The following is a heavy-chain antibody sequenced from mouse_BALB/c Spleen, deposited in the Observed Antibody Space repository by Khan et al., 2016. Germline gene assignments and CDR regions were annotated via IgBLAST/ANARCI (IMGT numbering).Heavy chain of an antibody. CDR2: INTYTGEP. V-gene: IGHV9-3-1*01. Sequence: QVQLKQSGPELKKPGETVKISCKASGYTLTNYGMNWVKQAPGKGLKWMGWINTYTGEPTYADDFKGRFAFSLETSASTAYLQINNLKNEDTATXFCARKPPLLPDYYAMDYWGQGTSVTVSS. CDR3: ARKPPLLPDYYAMDY. CDR1: GYTLTNYG. J-gene: IGHJ4*01. D-gene: IGHD1-1*01.